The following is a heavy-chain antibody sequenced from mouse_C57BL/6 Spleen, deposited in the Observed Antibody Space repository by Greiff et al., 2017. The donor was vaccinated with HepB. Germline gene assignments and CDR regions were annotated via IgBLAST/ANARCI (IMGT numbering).Heavy chain of an antibody. CDR1: GYSFTGYY. CDR2: INPSTGGT. V-gene: IGHV1-42*01. Sequence: EVQLQQSGPELVKPGASVKISCKASGYSFTGYYMNWVKQSPEKSLEWIGEINPSTGGTTYNQKFKAKATLTVDKSSSTAYMQLKSLTSEDSAVYYCARSKSNLAWFAYWGQGTLVTVSA. J-gene: IGHJ3*01. CDR3: ARSKSNLAWFAY. D-gene: IGHD2-5*01.